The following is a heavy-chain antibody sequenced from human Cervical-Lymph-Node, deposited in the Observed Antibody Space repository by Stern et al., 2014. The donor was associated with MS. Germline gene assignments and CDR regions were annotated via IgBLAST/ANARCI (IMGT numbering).Heavy chain of an antibody. CDR2: IIPIFATA. CDR1: GGTFSSYD. CDR3: ATGGGADAFDI. J-gene: IGHJ3*02. Sequence: VQLVQSGAEVKKPGSSVKVSCKASGGTFSSYDISWVRQAPGQGLEWIGGIIPIFATAHYAQKFQGKVTITADESTSTAYMELNSLRSDDTAVFYCATGGGADAFDIWGQGTMVTVSS. D-gene: IGHD1-1*01. V-gene: IGHV1-69*01.